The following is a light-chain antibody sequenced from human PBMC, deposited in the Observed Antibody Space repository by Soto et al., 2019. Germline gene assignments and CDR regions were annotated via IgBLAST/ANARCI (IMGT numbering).Light chain of an antibody. V-gene: IGKV1-39*01. Sequence: DIQMTQSPSSLSASVGDRVTVSCRTGHSIGTYLNCYQEKPGRAPRLLIYAASTLQVGVPSRFSGSGSGTDFTLTIISLQPEDFASYYCQQYKSFSLTFGGGTRVEVK. CDR2: AAS. CDR1: HSIGTY. CDR3: QQYKSFSLT. J-gene: IGKJ4*01.